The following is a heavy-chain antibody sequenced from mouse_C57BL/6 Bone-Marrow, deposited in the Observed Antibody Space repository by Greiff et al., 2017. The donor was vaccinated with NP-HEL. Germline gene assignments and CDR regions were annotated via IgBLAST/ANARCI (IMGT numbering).Heavy chain of an antibody. Sequence: QVQLQQPGAELVMPGASVKLSCKASGYTFTSYWMHWVKQRPGQGLEWIGEIDPSDSYTNYTQKFKGKSTLTVDKSSSTAYMQLSSLTSEDSAVYYCARSNWEPWFAYWGRGTLVTVSA. J-gene: IGHJ3*01. V-gene: IGHV1-69*01. CDR1: GYTFTSYW. D-gene: IGHD4-1*01. CDR3: ARSNWEPWFAY. CDR2: IDPSDSYT.